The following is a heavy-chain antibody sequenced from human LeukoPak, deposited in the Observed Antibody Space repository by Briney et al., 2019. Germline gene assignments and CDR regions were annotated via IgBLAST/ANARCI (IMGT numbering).Heavy chain of an antibody. J-gene: IGHJ3*02. Sequence: PSETLSLTCPVPGDSNSAYYWSWIRQAPGKGLEWIASMNYGGRRKNSPSLQNRVTISLDTSNTHFSLQSRSVTVGDTAVYYCARLLDYDNSGDPDIFDMWGQGTMVTVSS. V-gene: IGHV4-59*08. CDR1: GDSNSAYY. D-gene: IGHD3-22*01. CDR3: ARLLDYDNSGDPDIFDM. CDR2: MNYGGRR.